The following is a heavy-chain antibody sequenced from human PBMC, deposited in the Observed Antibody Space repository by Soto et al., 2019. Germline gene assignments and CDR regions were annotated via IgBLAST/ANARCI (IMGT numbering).Heavy chain of an antibody. D-gene: IGHD6-19*01. CDR1: GYTFTDYD. CDR2: MNPSSGKT. V-gene: IGHV1-8*01. CDR3: STWGRDGWYTGFF. J-gene: IGHJ4*02. Sequence: QVQLVQSGAEVKTPGASVKVSCKASGYTFTDYDINWVRQAPGQGLEWVGRMNPSSGKTDYAQNFQARVTMNRDTSISTAYLELSNLGYEDTAVFYCSTWGRDGWYTGFFWGQGTLVTVAS.